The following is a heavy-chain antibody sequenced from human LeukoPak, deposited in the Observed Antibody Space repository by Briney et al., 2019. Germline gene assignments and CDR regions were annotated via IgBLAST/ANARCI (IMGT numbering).Heavy chain of an antibody. V-gene: IGHV6-1*01. J-gene: IGHJ3*02. D-gene: IGHD6-19*01. CDR3: AREYSSTFDI. Sequence: SQTLSLTCAISGDSVSSNSAAWNCIRQSPSRGLEWLGRTCYRSKWYYEYAVSVKSRITINPDTSKNQFSLQLNSVTPEDTAVYYCAREYSSTFDIWGQGTMVTVSS. CDR1: GDSVSSNSAA. CDR2: TCYRSKWYY.